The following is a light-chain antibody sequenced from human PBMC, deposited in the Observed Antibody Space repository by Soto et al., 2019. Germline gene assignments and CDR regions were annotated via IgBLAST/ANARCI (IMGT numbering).Light chain of an antibody. V-gene: IGKV3D-15*01. CDR1: QSISTN. J-gene: IGKJ1*01. CDR3: QHYNSWPWT. Sequence: EIVMTQSPATLSVSPGERATLSCRASQSISTNLAWYQQKPGQAPRLLIYGASTRATGIPARFSGSGSGTEFTLTISSLQSEDFAVYHCQHYNSWPWTLGQGTKVEIK. CDR2: GAS.